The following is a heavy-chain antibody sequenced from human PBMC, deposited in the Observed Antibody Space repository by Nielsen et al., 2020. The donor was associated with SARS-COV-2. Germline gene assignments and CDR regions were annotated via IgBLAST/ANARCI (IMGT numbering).Heavy chain of an antibody. CDR2: IFSNDEK. V-gene: IGHV2-26*01. D-gene: IGHD3-10*01. Sequence: WLRQPPGKSLEWPAHIFSNDEKSYSTSLKTRLTISKDTSKNQVVLTMTNMDPVDTATYYCARTLWFGGGGPRGENWFDPWGQGTLVTVSS. J-gene: IGHJ5*02. CDR3: ARTLWFGGGGPRGENWFDP.